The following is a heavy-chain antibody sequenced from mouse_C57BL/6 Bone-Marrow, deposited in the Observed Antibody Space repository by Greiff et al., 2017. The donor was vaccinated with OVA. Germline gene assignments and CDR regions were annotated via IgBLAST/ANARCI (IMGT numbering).Heavy chain of an antibody. CDR3: ARRDYPAMDY. CDR2: INPNNGGT. J-gene: IGHJ4*01. CDR1: GYTFTDYY. Sequence: VQLQQSGPELVKPGASVKISCKASGYTFTDYYMNWVKQSHGKSLEWIGDINPNNGGTSYNQKFKGKATLTVDKSSSTAYMELRSLTSEDSAVYYCARRDYPAMDYWGQGTSVTVSS. V-gene: IGHV1-26*01. D-gene: IGHD2-4*01.